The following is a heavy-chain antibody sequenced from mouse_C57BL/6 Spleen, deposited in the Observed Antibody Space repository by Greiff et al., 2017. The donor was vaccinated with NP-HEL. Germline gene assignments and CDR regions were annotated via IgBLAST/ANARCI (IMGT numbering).Heavy chain of an antibody. CDR2: INPSSGYT. Sequence: VQLQESGAELARPGASVKMSCKASGYTFTSYTMHWVKQRPGQGLEWIGYINPSSGYTKYNQKFKDKATLTADKSSSTAYMQLSSLTSEHSAVEYCARWAVGATDDARDDWGQGTSVTVSS. D-gene: IGHD1-1*01. CDR1: GYTFTSYT. V-gene: IGHV1-4*01. CDR3: ARWAVGATDDARDD. J-gene: IGHJ4*01.